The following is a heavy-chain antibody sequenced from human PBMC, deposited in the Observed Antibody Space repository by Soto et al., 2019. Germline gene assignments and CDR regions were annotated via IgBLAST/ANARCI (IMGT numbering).Heavy chain of an antibody. CDR2: IKSKTDGGTT. V-gene: IGHV3-15*01. J-gene: IGHJ6*03. D-gene: IGHD2-2*01. CDR1: GFTFSNAW. Sequence: EVQLVESGGGLVKPGGSLRLSCAASGFTFSNAWMSWVRQAPGKGLEWVGRIKSKTDGGTTDYAAPVKGRFTISRDDSKNTLYLQMNSLKTEDTAVYYCTTDRGGYCSSTSCYPIYYYYYMDVWGKGTTVTVSS. CDR3: TTDRGGYCSSTSCYPIYYYYYMDV.